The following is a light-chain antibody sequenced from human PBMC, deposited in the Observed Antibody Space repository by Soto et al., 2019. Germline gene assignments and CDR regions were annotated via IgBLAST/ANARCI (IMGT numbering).Light chain of an antibody. V-gene: IGLV2-23*01. Sequence: QSVLTQPASVSGSPGQSITISCTGTSSDVGSYNLVSWYQHHPGKAPKLKIYEGSKRPSGVSNRFSDSESGNTASLTISGLQAEDEADYYCCSYAGSRNWVFGGGTKVTVL. J-gene: IGLJ3*02. CDR2: EGS. CDR1: SSDVGSYNL. CDR3: CSYAGSRNWV.